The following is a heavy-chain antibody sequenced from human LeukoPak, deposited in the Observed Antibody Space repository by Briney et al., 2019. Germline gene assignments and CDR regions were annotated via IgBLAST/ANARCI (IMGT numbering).Heavy chain of an antibody. CDR2: IYYSGST. D-gene: IGHD5-12*01. V-gene: IGHV4-59*01. Sequence: SETLSLTCTVSGGSISSYYWSWIRQPPGKGLEWIGYIYYSGSTNYNPSLKSRVTISVDTSKNQFSLKLSSVTAADTAVYYCARGLSGYHNTGGQGTLVTVSS. J-gene: IGHJ4*02. CDR1: GGSISSYY. CDR3: ARGLSGYHNT.